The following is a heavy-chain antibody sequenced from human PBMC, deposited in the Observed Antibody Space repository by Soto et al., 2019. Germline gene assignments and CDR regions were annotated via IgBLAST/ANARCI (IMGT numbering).Heavy chain of an antibody. CDR1: GGSISSGGYY. Sequence: PSETLSLTCTVSGGSISSGGYYWSWIRQHPGKGLEWIGDIYYSGSTYYNPSLKSRVTRSVDTSRNQFSLKLSSVTAADTAVYYCARGILSRAGYSIRPVDYWGQGTLVTVSS. CDR3: ARGILSRAGYSIRPVDY. J-gene: IGHJ4*02. D-gene: IGHD6-13*01. CDR2: IYYSGST. V-gene: IGHV4-31*02.